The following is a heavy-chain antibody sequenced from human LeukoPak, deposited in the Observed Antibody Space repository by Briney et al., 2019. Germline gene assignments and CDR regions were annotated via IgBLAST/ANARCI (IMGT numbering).Heavy chain of an antibody. CDR1: GFTFSDAW. CDR2: IKSRIDGGTI. CDR3: TTRRQDGC. J-gene: IGHJ4*02. Sequence: GGSLRLSCVASGFTFSDAWMSWVRQAPGKGLEWVGRIKSRIDGGTIDYGAPVKGRFTISRDDSKNTLYLQMNSLKTEDTAVYYCTTRRQDGCWGQGTLVTVS. V-gene: IGHV3-15*01. D-gene: IGHD6-25*01.